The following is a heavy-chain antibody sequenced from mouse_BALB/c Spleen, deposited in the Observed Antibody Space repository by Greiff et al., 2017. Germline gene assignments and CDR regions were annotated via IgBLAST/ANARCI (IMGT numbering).Heavy chain of an antibody. J-gene: IGHJ4*01. CDR2: IRSKANNHAT. V-gene: IGHV6-6*01. CDR3: RLFRLLRLREGAMDY. D-gene: IGHD1-2*01. CDR1: GFTFSDAW. Sequence: EVKLVESGGGLVKPGGSLKLYCAASGFTFSDAWMDWVRQSPEKGLEWVAEIRSKANNHATYYAESVKGRFTISRDDSKSSVYLQMNSLRAEDTGIYYCRLFRLLRLREGAMDYWGQGTSVTVSS.